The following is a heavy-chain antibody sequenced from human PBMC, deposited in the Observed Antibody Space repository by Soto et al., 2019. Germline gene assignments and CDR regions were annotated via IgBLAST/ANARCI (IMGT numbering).Heavy chain of an antibody. D-gene: IGHD3-16*02. CDR1: GFTFSSYA. CDR2: ISGSGGSP. Sequence: GGSLRLSCAPSGFTFSSYAMSSVRQAPGKGLEWVSAISGSGGSPYYADSVKGRVTISRDNSKNTLYLQMNSLRAEDTAVYYCAKAQNPAVIDAFDIWGQGPMVTVSS. J-gene: IGHJ3*02. CDR3: AKAQNPAVIDAFDI. V-gene: IGHV3-23*01.